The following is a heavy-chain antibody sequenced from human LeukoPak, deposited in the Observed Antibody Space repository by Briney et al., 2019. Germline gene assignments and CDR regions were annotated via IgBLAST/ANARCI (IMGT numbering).Heavy chain of an antibody. Sequence: PSETLSLTCTVSGGSISSYYWGWIRQPPGKGLEWIGSIYHSGSTYYNPSLKSRVTISVDTSKNQFSLKLSSVTAADTAVYYCARADVVVVAATVDYYMDVWGKGTTVTVSS. V-gene: IGHV4-38-2*02. CDR2: IYHSGST. CDR1: GGSISSYY. J-gene: IGHJ6*03. CDR3: ARADVVVVAATVDYYMDV. D-gene: IGHD2-15*01.